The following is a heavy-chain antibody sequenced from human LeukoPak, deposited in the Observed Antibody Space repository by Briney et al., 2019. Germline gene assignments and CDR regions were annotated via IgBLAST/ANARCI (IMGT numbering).Heavy chain of an antibody. V-gene: IGHV3-7*01. CDR2: IKQDGSEK. CDR3: ARDRRVPLEWLPSNWFDP. Sequence: PGGSLRLSCAASGFTFSSYWMSWVRQAPGKGLEWVANIKQDGSEKYYVDSVKGRFTISRDNAKNSLYLQMNSLRAEDTAVYYCARDRRVPLEWLPSNWFDPWGQGTLVTVSS. J-gene: IGHJ5*02. CDR1: GFTFSSYW. D-gene: IGHD3-3*01.